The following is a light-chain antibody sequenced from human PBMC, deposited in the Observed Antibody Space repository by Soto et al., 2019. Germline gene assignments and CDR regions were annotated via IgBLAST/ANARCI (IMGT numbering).Light chain of an antibody. CDR3: QQYNSYPYT. Sequence: DIQMTQSPSTLSASVGDRVTITCRASQSISSWLAWYQQKPGKAPKLLIYKASNLQSGVPSRFSGSGSGTELTLTISSLQPDGTATYYCQQYNSYPYTFGQGTKLEIK. CDR1: QSISSW. V-gene: IGKV1-5*03. CDR2: KAS. J-gene: IGKJ2*01.